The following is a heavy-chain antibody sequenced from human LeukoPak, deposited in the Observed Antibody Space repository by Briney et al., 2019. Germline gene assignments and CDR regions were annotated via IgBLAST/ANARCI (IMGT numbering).Heavy chain of an antibody. J-gene: IGHJ4*02. CDR2: LSPRGSTT. Sequence: GGSLRLSCAASGFTFSRYAMIWVRQASGKGLEWVSSLSPRGSTTYYADSVKGRFPISRDNSQNTLYLQMNSLRAEDTPVYYCAKIMALYCSCGTCNEIDYWGQGTLVTVCS. V-gene: IGHV3-23*01. CDR1: GFTFSRYA. D-gene: IGHD2-15*01. CDR3: AKIMALYCSCGTCNEIDY.